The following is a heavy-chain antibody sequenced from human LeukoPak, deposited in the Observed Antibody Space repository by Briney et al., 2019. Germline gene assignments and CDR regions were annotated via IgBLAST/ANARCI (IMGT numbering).Heavy chain of an antibody. D-gene: IGHD6-19*01. CDR2: IYYSGST. J-gene: IGHJ3*02. CDR3: ARVPPTYNSGWTFDAFDI. CDR1: GGSISSANYY. V-gene: IGHV4-30-4*01. Sequence: SQTLSLTCTVSGGSISSANYYWSWIRQPPGKDLEWIGYIYYSGSTYYNPSLKSRVTISVDTSKNQFSLKLSSVTAADTAMYYCARVPPTYNSGWTFDAFDIWGQGTMVTVSS.